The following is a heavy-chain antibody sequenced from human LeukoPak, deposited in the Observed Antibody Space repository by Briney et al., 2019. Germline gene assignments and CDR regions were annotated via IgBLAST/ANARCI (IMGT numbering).Heavy chain of an antibody. D-gene: IGHD2-21*02. CDR2: INEDGSYK. J-gene: IGHJ4*02. Sequence: GGSLRLSCAASGFAFGTYAMSWVRQAPGKGLEWVANINEDGSYKFHADSVKGRLTISRDNSKNSLYLQMSSLRADDTAVYYCARDATRGGDNDYWGQGTRVIVSS. CDR1: GFAFGTYA. V-gene: IGHV3-7*01. CDR3: ARDATRGGDNDY.